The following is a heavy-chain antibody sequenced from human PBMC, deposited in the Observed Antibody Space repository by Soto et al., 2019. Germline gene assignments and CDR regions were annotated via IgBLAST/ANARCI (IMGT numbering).Heavy chain of an antibody. CDR2: IYYSGST. J-gene: IGHJ4*02. CDR3: ASGRYSCTYTQ. V-gene: IGHV4-30-4*01. D-gene: IGHD5-18*01. Sequence: QVQLQESGPGLVKHSQTLSLTCTVSGCSISSGDYYWSWIRQPPGKGLEWIGYIYYSGSTYYNPSLKRRLTISVDTSKNQFSLKLSSVTAADTAVYSCASGRYSCTYTQWGQGTLVTVSS. CDR1: GCSISSGDYY.